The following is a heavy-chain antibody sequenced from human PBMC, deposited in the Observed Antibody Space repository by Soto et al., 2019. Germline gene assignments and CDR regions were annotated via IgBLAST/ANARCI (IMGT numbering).Heavy chain of an antibody. CDR3: VRVKLADRDIFHF. Sequence: PSKNLYLTCAVSGYSITNGYYWGWVRQPPGKGLEWIGSIYHSGNTYYNPSLKSRVTISLDTSKNQFSLKLTSVTAADTAMYYFVRVKLADRDIFHFWGQGTLVTGSS. V-gene: IGHV4-38-2*01. D-gene: IGHD3-9*01. CDR1: GYSITNGYY. CDR2: IYHSGNT. J-gene: IGHJ4*02.